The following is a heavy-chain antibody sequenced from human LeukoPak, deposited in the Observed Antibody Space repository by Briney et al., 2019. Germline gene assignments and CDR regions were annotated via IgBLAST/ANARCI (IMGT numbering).Heavy chain of an antibody. CDR3: ARTTVTTLDY. D-gene: IGHD4-17*01. J-gene: IGHJ4*02. CDR1: GGSISSSNW. Sequence: SETLSLTCAVSGGSISSSNWWSWVRQPPGKGVEWIGEIYHSGSTNYNPSLNSRVTISVDTSKNQFSLKLSSVTAADTAVYYCARTTVTTLDYWGQGTLVTVSS. CDR2: IYHSGST. V-gene: IGHV4-4*02.